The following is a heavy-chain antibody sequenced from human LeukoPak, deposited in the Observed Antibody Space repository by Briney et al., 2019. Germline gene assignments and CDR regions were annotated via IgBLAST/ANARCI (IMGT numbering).Heavy chain of an antibody. J-gene: IGHJ4*02. Sequence: GGSLRLSCAASGFTVSSNYMSWVRQAPGKGLEGVSLIYSGGSTHYADSVKGRLTISRDNSKNTLYLQMNSLRAEDTAVYYCAKSPLRSGGDTYYFDYWGQGTLVTVSS. CDR3: AKSPLRSGGDTYYFDY. CDR1: GFTVSSNY. V-gene: IGHV3-53*01. D-gene: IGHD2-21*02. CDR2: IYSGGST.